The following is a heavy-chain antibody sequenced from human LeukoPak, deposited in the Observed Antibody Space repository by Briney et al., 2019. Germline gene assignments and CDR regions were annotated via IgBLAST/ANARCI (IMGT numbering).Heavy chain of an antibody. V-gene: IGHV3-30*02. Sequence: GGSLRLSCAASGFTFSSYGMHWVRQAPGKGLEWVAFIRYDGSNKYYADSVKGRFTISRDNSKNTLYLQMNSLRAEDTAVYYCAKDRYCSSTSCYHPYYMDVWGKGTTGTVSS. J-gene: IGHJ6*03. D-gene: IGHD2-2*01. CDR3: AKDRYCSSTSCYHPYYMDV. CDR2: IRYDGSNK. CDR1: GFTFSSYG.